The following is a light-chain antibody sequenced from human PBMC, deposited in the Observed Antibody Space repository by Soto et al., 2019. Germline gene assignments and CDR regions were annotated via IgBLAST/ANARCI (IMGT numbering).Light chain of an antibody. CDR2: DVS. CDR1: SSDVGGYNY. J-gene: IGLJ1*01. V-gene: IGLV2-14*01. CDR3: SSYTSSSTDV. Sequence: QSVLTQPASVSGSPGQSITISCTGTSSDVGGYNYVSWYQQHPGKAPKLMIYDVSNRPSGVSNRLSGSKSGNTASLTISGLQAEDEADYYCSSYTSSSTDVFGTGTKVTVL.